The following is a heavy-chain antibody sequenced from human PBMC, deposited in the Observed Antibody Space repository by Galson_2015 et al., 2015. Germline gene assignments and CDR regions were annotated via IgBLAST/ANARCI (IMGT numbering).Heavy chain of an antibody. J-gene: IGHJ4*02. CDR3: ARDIIGSERDY. D-gene: IGHD3-10*01. CDR2: MSSDGRSR. Sequence: SLRLSCAASGFTFSTYVMHWVRQAPGKGREWVAVMSSDGRSRHYSDSVKGRFIISRDNSKNTLFLQMNSLRVEDTAMYHCARDIIGSERDYWGQGTLVTVSS. CDR1: GFTFSTYV. V-gene: IGHV3-30*04.